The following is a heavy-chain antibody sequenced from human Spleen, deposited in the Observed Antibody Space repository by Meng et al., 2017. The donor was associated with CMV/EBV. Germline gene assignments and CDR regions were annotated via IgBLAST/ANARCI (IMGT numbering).Heavy chain of an antibody. CDR3: ARRANWAPWFDP. CDR2: IIPILGIA. CDR1: GGTFSSYT. D-gene: IGHD7-27*01. Sequence: SVKVSCKASGGTFSSYTISWVRQAPGQGLEWMGRIIPILGIANYAQKFQGRVTITADKSTSTAYMELSSLRSEDTAVYYCARRANWAPWFDPWGQGTLVTVSS. V-gene: IGHV1-69*02. J-gene: IGHJ5*02.